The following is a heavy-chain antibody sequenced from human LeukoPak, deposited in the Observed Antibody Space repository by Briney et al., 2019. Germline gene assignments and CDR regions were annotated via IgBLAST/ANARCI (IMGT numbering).Heavy chain of an antibody. CDR2: IEQDGSEK. J-gene: IGHJ3*02. CDR3: ARDRIVVVVALDAFDI. Sequence: PGGSLRLSCAASGFTFSSYWMSWVRQAPGKGLEWVANIEQDGSEKYYVDSVKGRFTISRDNAKNSLYLQMNSLRAEDTALYYCARDRIVVVVALDAFDIWGQGTMVTVSS. V-gene: IGHV3-7*01. D-gene: IGHD2-15*01. CDR1: GFTFSSYW.